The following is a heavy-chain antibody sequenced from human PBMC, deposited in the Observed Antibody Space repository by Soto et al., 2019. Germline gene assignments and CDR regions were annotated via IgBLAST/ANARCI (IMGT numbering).Heavy chain of an antibody. J-gene: IGHJ5*02. CDR1: GGSLSSSSYS. D-gene: IGHD3-22*01. V-gene: IGHV4-39*01. Sequence: SETLSLTCTVSGGSLSSSSYSWAWIRQPPGQGLEWIGSIYYSGITYYNPSLKSRVTISVDTSKNQFSLKLTSVTATDTAIYYCARHWINMIVVLNPNWFEPWGQGTLVTVSS. CDR2: IYYSGIT. CDR3: ARHWINMIVVLNPNWFEP.